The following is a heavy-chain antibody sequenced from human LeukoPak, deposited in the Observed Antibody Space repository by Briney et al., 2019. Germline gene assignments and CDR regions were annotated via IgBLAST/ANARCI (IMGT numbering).Heavy chain of an antibody. D-gene: IGHD6-19*01. CDR3: ATMGLSYSSGWYPFDY. J-gene: IGHJ4*02. Sequence: PGGSLRLSCAASGFTFSSYAMSWVRQAPGKGLEWVSAISGSGGSTYYADSVKGRFTISRDNSKNTLYLQMNSLRAEDTAVYYCATMGLSYSSGWYPFDYWGQGTLVTVSS. CDR1: GFTFSSYA. CDR2: ISGSGGST. V-gene: IGHV3-23*01.